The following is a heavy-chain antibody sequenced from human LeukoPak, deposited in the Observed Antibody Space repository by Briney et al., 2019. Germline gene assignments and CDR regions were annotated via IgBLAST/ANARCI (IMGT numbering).Heavy chain of an antibody. V-gene: IGHV4-39*01. Sequence: PSETLSLTCTVSGGSISSSSCYWGWIRQPPGKGLEWIGSIYYSGSTYYNPSLKSRVTISVDTSKNQFSLKLSSVTAADTAVYYCARHSTYYDFWSGYSTPNYYYGMDVWGQGTTVTVSS. CDR3: ARHSTYYDFWSGYSTPNYYYGMDV. CDR1: GGSISSSSCY. CDR2: IYYSGST. J-gene: IGHJ6*02. D-gene: IGHD3-3*01.